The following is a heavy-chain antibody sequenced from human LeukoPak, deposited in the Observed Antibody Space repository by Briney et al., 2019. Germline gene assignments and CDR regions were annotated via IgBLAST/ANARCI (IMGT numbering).Heavy chain of an antibody. D-gene: IGHD6-19*01. CDR1: GGSISSSSYY. Sequence: SETLSLTCTVSGGSISSSSYYWGWIRQPPGKGLEWIGSIYYSGSTYYNPSLKSRVTISGDTSKNQFSLRLSSVTAADTAVYYCARAVAGSYYYYYMDVWGKGTTVTISS. CDR2: IYYSGST. V-gene: IGHV4-39*07. CDR3: ARAVAGSYYYYYMDV. J-gene: IGHJ6*03.